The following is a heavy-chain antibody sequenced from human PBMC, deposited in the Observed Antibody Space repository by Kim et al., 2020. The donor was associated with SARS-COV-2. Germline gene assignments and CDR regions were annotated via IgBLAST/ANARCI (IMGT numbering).Heavy chain of an antibody. CDR1: GFTFSSYG. J-gene: IGHJ6*02. Sequence: GGSLRLSCAASGFTFSSYGMHWVRQAPGKGLEWVAVISYDGSNKYYAYSVKGRFTISRDNSKNTLYLQMNSLRAEETAVYYCARSYGSGSFDYYGMDVWGQGTTVTVSS. CDR2: ISYDGSNK. D-gene: IGHD3-10*01. V-gene: IGHV3-33*05. CDR3: ARSYGSGSFDYYGMDV.